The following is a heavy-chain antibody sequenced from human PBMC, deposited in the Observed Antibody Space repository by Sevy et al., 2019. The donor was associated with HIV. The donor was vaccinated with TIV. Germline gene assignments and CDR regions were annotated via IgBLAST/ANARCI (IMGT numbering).Heavy chain of an antibody. V-gene: IGHV1-69*13. Sequence: ASVKVSFKTYGDTFSTNSINWVRQAPGQGLEWLGGIIPVIVASNYAQKFRDRVTITAEASPTTFYMEMSGLKSDDTAVYYWARERVDTSMVSFDFWGQGTLVTVSS. CDR2: IIPVIVAS. J-gene: IGHJ4*02. D-gene: IGHD5-18*01. CDR1: GDTFSTNS. CDR3: ARERVDTSMVSFDF.